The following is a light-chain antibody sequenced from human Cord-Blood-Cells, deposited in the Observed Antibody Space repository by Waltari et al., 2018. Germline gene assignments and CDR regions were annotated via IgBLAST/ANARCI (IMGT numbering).Light chain of an antibody. J-gene: IGKJ2*01. CDR2: AAF. CDR3: QQSYSTPYT. CDR1: HSISSY. V-gene: IGKV1-39*01. Sequence: DIQLTQPPSSLSASVGDRVTITCRASHSISSYLKWYQQKPGKAPKLLIYAAFSLQRGIPSRFSGSGSGTDFTLTISSLQPEDVATYYCQQSYSTPYTFGQGTKLGTK.